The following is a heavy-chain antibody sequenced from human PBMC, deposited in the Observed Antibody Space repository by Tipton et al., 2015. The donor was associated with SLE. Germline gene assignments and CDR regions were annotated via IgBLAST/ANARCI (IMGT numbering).Heavy chain of an antibody. CDR3: ARGTQWGFYGTDV. Sequence: TLSLICTVSGGSITSRYWNWVRQPPGKGLEWIGYIYYSGTTSYNSSLKSRVTISVDSAKNQFSLKVSSVTAADTAVYFCARGTQWGFYGTDVWGQGTTVTVSS. D-gene: IGHD1-26*01. V-gene: IGHV4-59*11. CDR1: GGSITSRY. J-gene: IGHJ6*02. CDR2: IYYSGTT.